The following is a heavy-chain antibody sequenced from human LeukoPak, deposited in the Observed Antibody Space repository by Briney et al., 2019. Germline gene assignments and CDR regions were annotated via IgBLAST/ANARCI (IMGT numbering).Heavy chain of an antibody. J-gene: IGHJ4*02. CDR1: GFTFSIYAM. CDR2: IYHSGST. V-gene: IGHV4-4*02. D-gene: IGHD6-19*01. Sequence: GSLRLSCAASGFTFSIYAMSWVRQPPGKGLEWIGGIYHSGSTNYNPSLKSRVTISVDKSKNQFSLKLTSVTAADTAAYYCARQGDSGWYYFDYWDQGTLVTVSS. CDR3: ARQGDSGWYYFDY.